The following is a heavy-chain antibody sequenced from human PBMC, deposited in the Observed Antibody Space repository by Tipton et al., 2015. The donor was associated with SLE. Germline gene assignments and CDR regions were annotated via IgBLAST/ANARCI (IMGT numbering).Heavy chain of an antibody. CDR1: GFTFSSYG. D-gene: IGHD2-8*02. J-gene: IGHJ2*01. V-gene: IGHV3-30*02. Sequence: SLRLSCAASGFTFSSYGMHWVRQAPGKGLEWVAFIRYDGSNKYYADSVKGRFTISRDNSKNTLYLQMNSLRAEDTAVYYCAKYVLVTLWYFDLWGRGTLVTVSS. CDR2: IRYDGSNK. CDR3: AKYVLVTLWYFDL.